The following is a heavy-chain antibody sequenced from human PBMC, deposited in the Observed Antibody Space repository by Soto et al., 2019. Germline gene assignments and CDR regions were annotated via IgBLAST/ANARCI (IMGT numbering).Heavy chain of an antibody. V-gene: IGHV4-34*01. CDR1: GGSFSGYY. D-gene: IGHD6-19*01. CDR3: ARIKVWYSSGWYGWFDP. Sequence: SETLSLTCAVYGGSFSGYYWSWIRQPPGKGLEWIGEINHSGSTNYNPSLKSRVTISVDTSKNQFSLKLSSVTAADTAVYYCARIKVWYSSGWYGWFDPWGQGXLVTVSS. CDR2: INHSGST. J-gene: IGHJ5*02.